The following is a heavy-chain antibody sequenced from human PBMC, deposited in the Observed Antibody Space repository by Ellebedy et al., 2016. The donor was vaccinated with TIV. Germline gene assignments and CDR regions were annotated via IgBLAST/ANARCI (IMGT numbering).Heavy chain of an antibody. CDR2: INPSGTA. Sequence: MPSETLSLTCVVKGGSFNGYFWSWIRQSPGKGLEWLGEINPSGTANYNPSLKIRVTMSVDTPEKQFSLRLTSVTAADTAVYYCARDPALPRGRFDTWGQGTLVTVSS. J-gene: IGHJ5*02. CDR1: GGSFNGYF. V-gene: IGHV4-34*01. CDR3: ARDPALPRGRFDT.